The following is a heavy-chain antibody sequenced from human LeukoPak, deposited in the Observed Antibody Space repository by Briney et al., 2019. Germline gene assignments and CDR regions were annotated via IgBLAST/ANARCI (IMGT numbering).Heavy chain of an antibody. V-gene: IGHV3-66*01. J-gene: IGHJ1*01. CDR1: GFTVSSNY. D-gene: IGHD6-13*01. CDR2: IYSGGST. CDR3: ARAPGAAAGIVGYFQH. Sequence: GGSLRLSCAASGFTVSSNYMSWVRQAPGKGLEWVSVIYSGGSTYYADSVKGRFTISRDNSKNTLYLQMGSLRAEDMAVYYRARAPGAAAGIVGYFQHWGQGTLVTVSS.